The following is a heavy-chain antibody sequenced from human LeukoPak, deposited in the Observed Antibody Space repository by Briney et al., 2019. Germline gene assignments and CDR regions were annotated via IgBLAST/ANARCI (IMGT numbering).Heavy chain of an antibody. CDR1: GFTFDDYA. CDR3: TKDVNGSIFGVAVEY. V-gene: IGHV3-43*02. CDR2: ITGDGGRK. Sequence: VGSLRLSCAASGFTFDDYAMHWVRQAPGKGLEWVSLITGDGGRKYYADSVKGRFTISRDNSKNSLYLQMNSLRTEDTALYYCTKDVNGSIFGVAVEYWGQGTLVIVSS. J-gene: IGHJ4*02. D-gene: IGHD3-3*01.